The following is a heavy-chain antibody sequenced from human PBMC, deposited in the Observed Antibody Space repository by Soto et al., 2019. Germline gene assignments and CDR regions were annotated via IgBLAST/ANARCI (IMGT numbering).Heavy chain of an antibody. D-gene: IGHD1-26*01. V-gene: IGHV1-69*02. Sequence: QVQLVQSGAEVKKPGSSVKVSCKASGGTFSSYTISWVRQAPGQGLEWMGRIIPILGIANYAQKFQGRVTITADKSTSPADMELSSLRSEDTAVYYCAGGGDNGGATTWDYWGQGTLVTVSS. J-gene: IGHJ4*02. CDR1: GGTFSSYT. CDR2: IIPILGIA. CDR3: AGGGDNGGATTWDY.